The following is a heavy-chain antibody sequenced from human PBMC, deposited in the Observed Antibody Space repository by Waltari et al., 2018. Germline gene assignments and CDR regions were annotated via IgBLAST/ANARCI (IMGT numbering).Heavy chain of an antibody. CDR2: ISSNGGST. Sequence: EVQLVESGGGLVQPGGSLRLSCAASGFTFSSYAMHWVRQAPGKGLEYVSAISSNGGSTYYADSVKGRFTISRDNSKNTLYLQMGSLRAEDMAVYYCARDASVGNGLYYFDYWGQGTLVTVSS. CDR3: ARDASVGNGLYYFDY. J-gene: IGHJ4*02. D-gene: IGHD1-1*01. CDR1: GFTFSSYA. V-gene: IGHV3-64*07.